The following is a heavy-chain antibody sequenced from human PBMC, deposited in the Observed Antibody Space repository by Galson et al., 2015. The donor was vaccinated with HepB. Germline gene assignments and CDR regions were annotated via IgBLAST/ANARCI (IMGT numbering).Heavy chain of an antibody. D-gene: IGHD3-16*02. CDR2: IIPIVGTA. Sequence: SVKVSCKASGGTLSSYAISWVRQAPGQGLEWMGGIIPIVGTADYAQKFQVRVTITADDSTNTVYMELRSLRSDDTAVYHCARARLPSKATGDPIYSYPMDVWGQGTTVTVSS. CDR1: GGTLSSYA. CDR3: ARARLPSKATGDPIYSYPMDV. V-gene: IGHV1-69*13. J-gene: IGHJ6*02.